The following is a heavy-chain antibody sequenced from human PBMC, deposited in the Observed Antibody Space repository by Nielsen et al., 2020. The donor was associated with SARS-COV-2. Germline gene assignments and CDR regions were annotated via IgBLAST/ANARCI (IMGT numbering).Heavy chain of an antibody. V-gene: IGHV4-31*03. D-gene: IGHD5-12*01. Sequence: SETLSLTCTVSGGSMKTASYYWSWIRQHPGWGLEWVGYIYHTGSTYYNAALESRVTISADMSKNQFPLKLSSVTAADTAVYYCAGDYWGSGSYYYYYGMDVWGQGTTVTVSS. J-gene: IGHJ6*02. CDR1: GGSMKTASYY. CDR3: AGDYWGSGSYYYYYGMDV. CDR2: IYHTGST.